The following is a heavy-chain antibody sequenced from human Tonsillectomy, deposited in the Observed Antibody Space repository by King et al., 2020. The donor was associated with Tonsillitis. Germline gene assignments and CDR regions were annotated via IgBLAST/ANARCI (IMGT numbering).Heavy chain of an antibody. D-gene: IGHD1-26*01. V-gene: IGHV4-39*01. CDR1: GGSISSSSYY. Sequence: QLQESGPGLVKPSETLSLTCTVSGGSISSSSYYWGWIRQPPGQGLEWIGSIYYSGSTYYNPSLKSRVTISVDTSKNQFSLKLSSVTAADTAVYYCARVLRGATPYYFDYWGQGTLVTVSS. CDR2: IYYSGST. CDR3: ARVLRGATPYYFDY. J-gene: IGHJ4*02.